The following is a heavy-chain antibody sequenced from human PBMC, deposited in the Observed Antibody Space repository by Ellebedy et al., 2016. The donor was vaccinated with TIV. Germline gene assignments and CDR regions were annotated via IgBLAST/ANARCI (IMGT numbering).Heavy chain of an antibody. CDR3: ARRGSYGDYAVQVNSWFDA. J-gene: IGHJ5*02. D-gene: IGHD4-17*01. V-gene: IGHV3-7*01. Sequence: GESLKISCAASGFSFRSYWMGWVRQAPGKGLEWVANIYQDGSDQYYVESVKGRFTISRDNANKSLFLQMNSLRVEDAAVYYCARRGSYGDYAVQVNSWFDAWGQGTLVTVYS. CDR2: IYQDGSDQ. CDR1: GFSFRSYW.